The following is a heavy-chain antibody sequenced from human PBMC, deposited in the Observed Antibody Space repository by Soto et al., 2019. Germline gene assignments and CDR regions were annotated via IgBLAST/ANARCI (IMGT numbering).Heavy chain of an antibody. V-gene: IGHV5-51*01. D-gene: IGHD2-2*02. CDR2: IYPGDSDT. J-gene: IGHJ4*02. CDR1: GYSFASYW. CDR3: ARQTYCSSTSCYTVDS. Sequence: PGESLKISCKGSGYSFASYWIGWVRQMPGEGLEWMGIIYPGDSDTRYSPSFQGQVTISADKSISTAYVQWSRLKASDTAMYYCARQTYCSSTSCYTVDSWGQGTLVTVSS.